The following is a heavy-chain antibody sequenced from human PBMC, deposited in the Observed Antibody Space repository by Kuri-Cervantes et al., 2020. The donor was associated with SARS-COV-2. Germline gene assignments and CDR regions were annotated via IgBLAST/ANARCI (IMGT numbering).Heavy chain of an antibody. D-gene: IGHD6-13*01. CDR1: GYTFTSYG. Sequence: ASVKVSCKASGYTFTSYGISRVRQAPGQGLEWMGWISAYNGNTSYAQKLQGRVTMTTDTSTSTAYMELRSLRSDDSAVYYCAREVCVGIAAAGKACYYYYGMDVWGQGTTVTVSS. CDR2: ISAYNGNT. J-gene: IGHJ6*02. CDR3: AREVCVGIAAAGKACYYYYGMDV. V-gene: IGHV1-18*01.